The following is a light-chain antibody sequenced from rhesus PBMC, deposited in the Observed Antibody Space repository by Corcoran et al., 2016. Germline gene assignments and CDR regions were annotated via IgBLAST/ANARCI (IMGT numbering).Light chain of an antibody. CDR3: QQYSSSPYS. CDR2: KAS. J-gene: IGKJ2*01. V-gene: IGKV1-22*01. CDR1: QSISSW. Sequence: DIQMTQSPSSLSASVGDTVTITCRASQSISSWLAWYQQKPGKAPKLLIYKASTLQSGVPSRFSGSGCGTDFTLTIRSLQSEDFATYCCQQYSSSPYSFGQGTKVEIK.